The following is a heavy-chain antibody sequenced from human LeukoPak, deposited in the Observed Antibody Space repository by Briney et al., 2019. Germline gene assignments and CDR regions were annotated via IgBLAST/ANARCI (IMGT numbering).Heavy chain of an antibody. CDR3: AADQGGSYSYFDY. D-gene: IGHD1-26*01. J-gene: IGHJ4*02. V-gene: IGHV1-58*01. Sequence: GASVKVSCKASGFTFTSSAAQWVRQARGQRLEWIGWIVVGSGNANYAQKFQERVTITRDMSTSTAYMELSSLRSEDTAVYYCAADQGGSYSYFDYWGQGTLVTVSS. CDR1: GFTFTSSA. CDR2: IVVGSGNA.